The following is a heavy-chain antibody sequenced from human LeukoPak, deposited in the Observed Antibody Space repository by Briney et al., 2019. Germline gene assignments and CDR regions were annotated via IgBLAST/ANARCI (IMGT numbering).Heavy chain of an antibody. D-gene: IGHD4-17*01. V-gene: IGHV4-4*07. CDR1: GGAISSYY. CDR3: ARGFYGDYEDYFDY. J-gene: IGHJ4*02. Sequence: PSETLSLTCAVSGGAISSYYRSWIRQPAGKGLEWIGRIYTSGSTNYNPSLKSRVTMSVDTSKNQFSLKLSSVTAADTAVYYCARGFYGDYEDYFDYWGQGTLVTVSS. CDR2: IYTSGST.